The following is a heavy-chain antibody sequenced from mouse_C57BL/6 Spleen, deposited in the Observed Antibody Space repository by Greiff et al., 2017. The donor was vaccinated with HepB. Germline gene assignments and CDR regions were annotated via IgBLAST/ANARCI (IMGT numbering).Heavy chain of an antibody. D-gene: IGHD1-1*01. CDR3: ARRSSYPYYFDY. CDR1: GYTFTSYW. Sequence: QVQLQQPGAELVMPGASVKLSCKASGYTFTSYWMHWVKQRPGQGLEWIGEIDPSDSYTNYNQKFKGKSTLTVDKSSSTAYMQLSSLTSEDSAVYYCARRSSYPYYFDYWGQGTTLTVSS. J-gene: IGHJ2*01. CDR2: IDPSDSYT. V-gene: IGHV1-69*01.